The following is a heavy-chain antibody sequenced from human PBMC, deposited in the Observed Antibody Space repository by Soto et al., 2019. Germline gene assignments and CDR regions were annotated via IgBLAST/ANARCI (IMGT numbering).Heavy chain of an antibody. CDR1: GVTFSSYA. CDR3: AITVVPAAAHYYGMDV. V-gene: IGHV1-69*13. CDR2: IIPIFGTA. Sequence: ASVKVSCKASGVTFSSYAISWVRQAPGQGLEWMGGIIPIFGTANYAQKFQGRVTITADESTSTAYMELSSLRSEDTAVYYCAITVVPAAAHYYGMDVWGQGTTVTVSS. D-gene: IGHD2-2*01. J-gene: IGHJ6*02.